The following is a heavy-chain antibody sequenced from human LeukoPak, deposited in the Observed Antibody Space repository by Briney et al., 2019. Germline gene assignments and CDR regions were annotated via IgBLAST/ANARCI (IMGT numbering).Heavy chain of an antibody. CDR2: IYSGIST. CDR1: GFTFDDYG. V-gene: IGHV3-66*01. J-gene: IGHJ4*02. D-gene: IGHD1-26*01. Sequence: PGGSLRLSCAASGFTFDDYGMSWVRQAPGKGLEWASVIYSGISTYYADSVKGRFSISRDNSKNTLYLQMNSLRAEDTAVYYCVRYNRPVGAHDYWGQGTLVTVSS. CDR3: VRYNRPVGAHDY.